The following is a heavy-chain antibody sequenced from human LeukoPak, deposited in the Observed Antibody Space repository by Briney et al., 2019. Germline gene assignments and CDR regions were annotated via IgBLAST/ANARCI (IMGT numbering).Heavy chain of an antibody. D-gene: IGHD3-9*01. CDR3: ARHGYDTGNFQAHFDY. CDR1: GGSISDHY. CDR2: INYSGRT. V-gene: IGHV4-59*08. J-gene: IGHJ4*02. Sequence: SQTLSLTCTVSGGSISDHYWSWVRHPPGKGLQWIGYINYSGRTNYNPSLTSRVTVSVDTSKNQFSLTLNSVTAADTALYYCARHGYDTGNFQAHFDYWGQGILVTVSS.